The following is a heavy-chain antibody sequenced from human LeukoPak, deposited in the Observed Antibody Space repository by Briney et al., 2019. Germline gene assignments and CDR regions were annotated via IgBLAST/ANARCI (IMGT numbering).Heavy chain of an antibody. D-gene: IGHD6-19*01. CDR1: GFDFRTYG. Sequence: PGGSLRLSCAASGFDFRTYGMHWVRQAPGKGLEWVAHIWFDGNNKHYGDSVKGRFTISRDNSKNTLYLQLNSLRPEDTAMYFCARDMQWLIDYWGQETLVTVSS. CDR2: IWFDGNNK. V-gene: IGHV3-33*01. J-gene: IGHJ4*02. CDR3: ARDMQWLIDY.